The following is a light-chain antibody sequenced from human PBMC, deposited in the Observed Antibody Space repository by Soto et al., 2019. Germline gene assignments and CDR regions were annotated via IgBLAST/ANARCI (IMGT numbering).Light chain of an antibody. CDR2: GAS. J-gene: IGKJ1*01. CDR1: RSVSTTY. CDR3: QQYGSSPWT. V-gene: IGKV3-20*01. Sequence: EIVLTQSPVTLSLSPLERATLSCMASRSVSTTYLAWYQQKPGQAPRLLIYGASSRATGIPDRFSGSGSGTDFTLTISRLEPEDFAVYYCQQYGSSPWTFGQGTKVDIK.